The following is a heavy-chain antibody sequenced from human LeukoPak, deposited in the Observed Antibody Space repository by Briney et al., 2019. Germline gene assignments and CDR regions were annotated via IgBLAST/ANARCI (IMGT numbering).Heavy chain of an antibody. V-gene: IGHV3-30*14. CDR3: ARPSYYYYYGMDV. CDR2: ISNDGSDK. CDR1: GFTFSTYP. J-gene: IGHJ6*02. Sequence: GGSLRLSCAASGFTFSTYPMHWVRQAPGKGLEWVTVISNDGSDKSYADSVKGRFTISRDNSKNTLYLQMNSLRAEDTAVYYCARPSYYYYYGMDVWGQGTTVTVSS.